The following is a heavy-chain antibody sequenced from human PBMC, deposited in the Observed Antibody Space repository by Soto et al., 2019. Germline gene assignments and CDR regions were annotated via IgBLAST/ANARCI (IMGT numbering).Heavy chain of an antibody. CDR1: GYTFTGYY. V-gene: IGHV1-2*04. CDR3: ARELYVDTAMVFSY. D-gene: IGHD5-18*01. Sequence: ASVKVSCKASGYTFTGYYMHWVRQAPGQGLEWMGWINPNSGGTNYAQKFQGWVTMTRDTSISTAYMELSRLRSDDTAVYYCARELYVDTAMVFSYWGQGTLVTVSS. CDR2: INPNSGGT. J-gene: IGHJ4*02.